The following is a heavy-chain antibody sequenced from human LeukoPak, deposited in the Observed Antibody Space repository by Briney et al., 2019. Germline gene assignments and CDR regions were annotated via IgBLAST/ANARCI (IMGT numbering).Heavy chain of an antibody. V-gene: IGHV4-4*07. Sequence: PSGTLSLTCTVSGGSISSYYWSWIRQPAGKGLEWIGRIYTSGSTNYNPSLKSRVTMSVDTSKNQFSLKLSSVTAADTAVYYCARAHQYYDYVWGSYRSYYFDYWGQGTLVTVSS. CDR3: ARAHQYYDYVWGSYRSYYFDY. J-gene: IGHJ4*02. CDR1: GGSISSYY. CDR2: IYTSGST. D-gene: IGHD3-16*02.